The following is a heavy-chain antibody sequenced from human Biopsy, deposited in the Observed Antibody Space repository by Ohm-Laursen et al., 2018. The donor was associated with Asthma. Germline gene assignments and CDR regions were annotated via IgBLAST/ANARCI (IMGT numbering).Heavy chain of an antibody. V-gene: IGHV1-46*01. CDR1: GYTFTSYY. D-gene: IGHD1-7*01. CDR3: ARRGITGTTLDY. J-gene: IGHJ4*02. Sequence: SVKVSCKVSGYTFTSYYMHWVRQAPGQGLEWMGIINPSGGSTSYAQKFQGRVTMTRDTSTSTVYMELSSLRSEDTAVYYCARRGITGTTLDYWGQGTLVTVSS. CDR2: INPSGGST.